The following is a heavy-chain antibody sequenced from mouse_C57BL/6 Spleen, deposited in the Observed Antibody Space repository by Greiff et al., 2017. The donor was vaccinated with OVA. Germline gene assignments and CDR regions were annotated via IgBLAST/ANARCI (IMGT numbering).Heavy chain of an antibody. CDR3: ARSGTGTDDDY. CDR1: GYTFTSYW. J-gene: IGHJ2*01. V-gene: IGHV1-69*01. CDR2: IDPSDSYT. D-gene: IGHD4-1*01. Sequence: VQLQQPGAELVMPGASVKLSCKASGYTFTSYWMHWVKQRPGQGLEWIGEIDPSDSYTNYNQKFKCKSTLTVDKSSSTAYMQLSSLTSEDSAVYYCARSGTGTDDDYWGQGTTLTVSS.